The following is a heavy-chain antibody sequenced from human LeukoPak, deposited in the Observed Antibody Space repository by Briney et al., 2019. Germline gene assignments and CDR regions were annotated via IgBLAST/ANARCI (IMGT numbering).Heavy chain of an antibody. V-gene: IGHV3-23*01. CDR2: ISGSGDYT. Sequence: GGSLRLSCAASGLTFNNYAMSWVRQAPGKGPEWVSAISGSGDYTYSADSVKGRFTISRDNSKNTLYLQMNSLRAEDTAAYYCATGQHCAGVCFDCWGQGTLVTVCS. CDR1: GLTFNNYA. J-gene: IGHJ4*02. CDR3: ATGQHCAGVCFDC. D-gene: IGHD2-21*01.